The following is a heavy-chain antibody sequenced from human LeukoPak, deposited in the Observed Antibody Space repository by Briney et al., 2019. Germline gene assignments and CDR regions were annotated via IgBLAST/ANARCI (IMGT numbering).Heavy chain of an antibody. D-gene: IGHD3-10*01. Sequence: GGSLRLSCAASGFTFSSYGMHWDRQAPGKGLEWVAVISYDGSNKYYADSVKGRFTISRDNSKNTLYLQMNSLRAEDTAVYYCAKDRGYYYGSGSALDYWGQGTLVTVSS. CDR2: ISYDGSNK. CDR1: GFTFSSYG. V-gene: IGHV3-30*18. CDR3: AKDRGYYYGSGSALDY. J-gene: IGHJ4*02.